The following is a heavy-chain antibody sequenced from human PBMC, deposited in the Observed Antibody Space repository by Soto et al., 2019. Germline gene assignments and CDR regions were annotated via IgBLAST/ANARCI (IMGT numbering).Heavy chain of an antibody. V-gene: IGHV2-26*01. Sequence: SGPTLVNPTETPTLTCTVSGFSLSNARMGVSWIRQPPGKALEWLAHIFSNDEKSYSTSLKSRLTISKDTSKSQVVLTMTNMDPVDTATYYCARMPNYDILTGPFDYWGQGTLVTVSS. D-gene: IGHD3-9*01. CDR1: GFSLSNARMG. CDR3: ARMPNYDILTGPFDY. J-gene: IGHJ4*02. CDR2: IFSNDEK.